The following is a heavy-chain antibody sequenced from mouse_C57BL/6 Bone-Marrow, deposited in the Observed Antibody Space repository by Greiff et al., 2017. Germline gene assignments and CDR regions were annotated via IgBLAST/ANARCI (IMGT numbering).Heavy chain of an antibody. Sequence: VQLQQSGAELVRPGASVTLSCKASGYTFTDYEMHWVKQTPVHGLEWIGAIDPETGGTAYNQKFKGKAILTADKSSSTAYMELRSLTSEDSAVYYCTRWYYGSLFAYWGQGTLVTVSA. CDR3: TRWYYGSLFAY. J-gene: IGHJ3*01. D-gene: IGHD1-1*01. CDR1: GYTFTDYE. CDR2: IDPETGGT. V-gene: IGHV1-15*01.